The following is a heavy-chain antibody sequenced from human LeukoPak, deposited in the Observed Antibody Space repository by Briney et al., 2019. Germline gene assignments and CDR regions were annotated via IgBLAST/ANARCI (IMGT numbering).Heavy chain of an antibody. CDR1: GGSITISY. CDR3: ARSNDTSGYFYWFDL. V-gene: IGHV4-59*01. D-gene: IGHD3-22*01. J-gene: IGHJ5*02. Sequence: SETLSLTCAVSGGSITISYWSWIRQSPGRGLEWIGSMYYTGSTSYHPFLKSRLTISLDTSRTQFSLKLSSVTPADTALYYCARSNDTSGYFYWFDLWGQGSLVTVSS. CDR2: MYYTGST.